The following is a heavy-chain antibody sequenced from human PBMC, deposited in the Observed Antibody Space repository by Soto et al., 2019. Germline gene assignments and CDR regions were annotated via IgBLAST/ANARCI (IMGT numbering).Heavy chain of an antibody. D-gene: IGHD2-15*01. CDR2: ISAHNGNT. J-gene: IGHJ3*02. Sequence: QVQLVQSGAEVKKPGASVKVSCKASGYTFTSFGISWVRQAPGQGLEWMGWISAHNGNTNYAENLPGRVTMTTDTSTRTAYMELSSRRSDATAVYYGARDHRGGTDAFDIWGQGTMVPVSS. CDR1: GYTFTSFG. V-gene: IGHV1-18*01. CDR3: ARDHRGGTDAFDI.